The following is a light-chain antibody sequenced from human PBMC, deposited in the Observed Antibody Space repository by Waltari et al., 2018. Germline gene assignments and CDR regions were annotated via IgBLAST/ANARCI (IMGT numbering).Light chain of an antibody. CDR1: QSVSNS. J-gene: IGKJ1*01. Sequence: EVVLAQSPATLSLYPGESATLSCRASQSVSNSLAWYQQKPGQAPRLLIYDASNRANGIPARFSGSGSGTDFTLTISSLEPEDFAVYYCQHRNNGPPWTFGQGTKVDIK. CDR3: QHRNNGPPWT. CDR2: DAS. V-gene: IGKV3-11*01.